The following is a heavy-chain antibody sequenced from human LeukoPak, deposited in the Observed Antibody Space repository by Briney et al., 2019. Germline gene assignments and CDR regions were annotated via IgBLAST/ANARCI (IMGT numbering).Heavy chain of an antibody. CDR3: AREFIVLWDDGALYNWFDP. J-gene: IGHJ5*02. Sequence: GGSLRLSCAASGFTFSSYGMRWVRQAPGKGLEWVAAIWYDGSNKYHADSVNGPFTISRDNSKHTLYLQMNSLRAEGTAVYYCAREFIVLWDDGALYNWFDPWGQGTLVTVSS. CDR1: GFTFSSYG. CDR2: IWYDGSNK. V-gene: IGHV3-33*01. D-gene: IGHD3-16*02.